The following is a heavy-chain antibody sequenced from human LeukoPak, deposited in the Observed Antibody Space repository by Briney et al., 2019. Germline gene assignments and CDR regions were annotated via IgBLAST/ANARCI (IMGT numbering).Heavy chain of an antibody. V-gene: IGHV1-69*10. CDR2: IIPILDTA. J-gene: IGHJ4*02. CDR1: GDSFSISA. D-gene: IGHD3-22*01. Sequence: ASVKVSCRASGDSFSISAFSWVRQAPGQGLEWMGRIIPILDTANYAQTFQGRVTITADKSTSTLYMEVSSLRSEDTAVYYCASREYDSSGYYLYYFDYWGQGTLVTASA. CDR3: ASREYDSSGYYLYYFDY.